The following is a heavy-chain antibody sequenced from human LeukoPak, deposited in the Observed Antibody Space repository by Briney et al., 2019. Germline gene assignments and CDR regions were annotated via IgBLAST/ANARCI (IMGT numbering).Heavy chain of an antibody. D-gene: IGHD3-22*01. CDR3: ARGVYYYDSSGYYPDAFDI. J-gene: IGHJ3*02. Sequence: SETLSLTCTVPGGSISSYYWSWIRQPAGKGLEWVGRIYTSGSTNYNPYLKSRVTMSVDTSKNQFSLQLRSGPAADTAVYYCARGVYYYDSSGYYPDAFDIWGQGTMVTVSS. V-gene: IGHV4-4*07. CDR2: IYTSGST. CDR1: GGSISSYY.